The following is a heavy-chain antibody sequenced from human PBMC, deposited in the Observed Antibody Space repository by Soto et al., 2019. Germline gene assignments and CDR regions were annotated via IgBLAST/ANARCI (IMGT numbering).Heavy chain of an antibody. D-gene: IGHD3-10*01. CDR3: ATAGLRCLAGGPGA. CDR2: IYWDDDK. J-gene: IGHJ4*01. Sequence: QITLKESGPTLVKPTQTLTLTCTFSGFSLSATGVGVGWIRQPPGKALEWLAVIYWDDDKRYSPSLKTRVTITQDPSKNQVVPKMDHLDPGDTGTYFWATAGLRCLAGGPGARGQGTPVTVSS. CDR1: GFSLSATGVG. V-gene: IGHV2-5*02.